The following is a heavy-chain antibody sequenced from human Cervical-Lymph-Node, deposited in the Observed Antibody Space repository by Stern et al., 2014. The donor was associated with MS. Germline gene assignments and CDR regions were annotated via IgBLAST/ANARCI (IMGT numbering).Heavy chain of an antibody. CDR3: ARRGLGYDGADH. V-gene: IGHV5-51*03. Sequence: VQLVQSGAEVRKPGESLKISCKVSGYSFANFWIGWVRQVPGKGLEWMGIIYPVASDTRYRPSFQGQVTLSADESISTAYLQWSSLKASDTGIYYCARRGLGYDGADHWGQGALVTVSS. J-gene: IGHJ4*02. D-gene: IGHD3-16*01. CDR2: IYPVASDT. CDR1: GYSFANFW.